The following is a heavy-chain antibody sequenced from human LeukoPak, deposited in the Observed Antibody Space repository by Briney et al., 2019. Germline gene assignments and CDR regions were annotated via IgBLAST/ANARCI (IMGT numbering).Heavy chain of an antibody. CDR1: GGSISSGGYY. V-gene: IGHV4-31*03. J-gene: IGHJ4*02. Sequence: PSETLSLTCTVSGGSISSGGYYWSWIRQHPGKGLEWIGYIYYSGSTYYNPSLKSRVTISVDTSKNQLPLKLSSVTAADTAVYYCAREGSYGSAFDYWGQGTLVTVSS. CDR3: AREGSYGSAFDY. CDR2: IYYSGST. D-gene: IGHD3-10*01.